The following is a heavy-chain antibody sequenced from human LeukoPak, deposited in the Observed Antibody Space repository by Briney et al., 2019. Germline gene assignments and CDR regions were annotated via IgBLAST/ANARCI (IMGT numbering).Heavy chain of an antibody. V-gene: IGHV1-18*04. Sequence: ASVKVSCKASGYTFTNHGISWVRQAPGQGLEWMGWISAYNGNTNYAQKLQGRVTMTTDTSTGTAYMELRSLRSDDTAVYYCARGYCTGGSCYFLDYWGQGTLVTVSS. CDR1: GYTFTNHG. D-gene: IGHD2-15*01. J-gene: IGHJ4*02. CDR3: ARGYCTGGSCYFLDY. CDR2: ISAYNGNT.